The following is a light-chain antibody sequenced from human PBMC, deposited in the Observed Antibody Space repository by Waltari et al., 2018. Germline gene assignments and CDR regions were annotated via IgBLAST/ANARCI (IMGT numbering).Light chain of an antibody. J-gene: IGKJ5*01. Sequence: DIVMTQSPDSLAVSLGARATINCKSSQTLLYSSNNKNYLAWYQQKPGQPPKLLIYWAFARESGVPDRFSGSGSGTDFTLTISSLQAEDVAVYYCQQYYSTPPTFGQGTRLEIK. V-gene: IGKV4-1*01. CDR1: QTLLYSSNNKNY. CDR3: QQYYSTPPT. CDR2: WAF.